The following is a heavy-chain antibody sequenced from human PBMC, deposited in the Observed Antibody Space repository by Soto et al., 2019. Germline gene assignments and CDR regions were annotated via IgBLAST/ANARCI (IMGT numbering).Heavy chain of an antibody. J-gene: IGHJ6*02. Sequence: EVQLVESGGGLIQPGGSLRLSCAASGFTVSSNYMSWVRQAPGKGLEWVSVIYSGGSTYYADSVKGRFTISRDNSKNTLYLKMNSLRAEDTAVYYCATHCSSTSCSLDYYYYGMDVWGQGTTVTVSS. V-gene: IGHV3-53*01. CDR2: IYSGGST. D-gene: IGHD2-2*01. CDR3: ATHCSSTSCSLDYYYYGMDV. CDR1: GFTVSSNY.